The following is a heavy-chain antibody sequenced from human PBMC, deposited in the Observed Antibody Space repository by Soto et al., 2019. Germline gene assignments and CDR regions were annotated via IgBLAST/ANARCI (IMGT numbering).Heavy chain of an antibody. J-gene: IGHJ4*02. CDR2: INAGNGNT. V-gene: IGHV1-3*01. D-gene: IGHD1-7*01. Sequence: QVQLVQSGAEVKKPGASVKVSCKASGYTFTSYAMHWVRQAPGQRLEWMGWINAGNGNTKYSQKFQGRVTITRDTSASTAYMELSSLRSEDTAVYYCASQLELHFDYWGQGTLVTVSS. CDR3: ASQLELHFDY. CDR1: GYTFTSYA.